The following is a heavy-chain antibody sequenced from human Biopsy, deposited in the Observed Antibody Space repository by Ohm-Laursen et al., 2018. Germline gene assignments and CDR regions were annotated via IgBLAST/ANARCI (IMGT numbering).Heavy chain of an antibody. CDR3: ATDGAGSYNEN. V-gene: IGHV3-11*01. CDR2: ISGSGVTK. Sequence: SLRLSCSAFGFTFGDYYMSWIRQAPGKGLEWLSYISGSGVTKMYADSVRGRFTASRDNAKNSLYLEMNNLTVEDTAVYYCATDGAGSYNENWGQGTLVSVSS. D-gene: IGHD3-10*01. CDR1: GFTFGDYY. J-gene: IGHJ4*02.